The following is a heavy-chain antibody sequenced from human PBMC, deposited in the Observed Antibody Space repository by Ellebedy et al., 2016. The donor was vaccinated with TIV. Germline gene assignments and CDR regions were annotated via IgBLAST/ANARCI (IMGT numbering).Heavy chain of an antibody. CDR1: GYPFSRYG. CDR2: ISGNNGNT. Sequence: AASVKVSCKASGYPFSRYGISWVRQAPGQGLEWMGWISGNNGNTVYAQKLQGRVTMTTDTSTSTAYMELKSLISDDTAMYYCARDPNGGSYCDYWGQGTLVTVSS. J-gene: IGHJ4*02. D-gene: IGHD1-26*01. V-gene: IGHV1-18*01. CDR3: ARDPNGGSYCDY.